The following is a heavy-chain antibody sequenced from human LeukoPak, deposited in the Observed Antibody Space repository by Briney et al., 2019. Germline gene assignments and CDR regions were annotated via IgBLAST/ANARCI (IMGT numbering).Heavy chain of an antibody. CDR2: IYSGGST. J-gene: IGHJ3*02. CDR1: GFTVSSNY. Sequence: PGGSLRLSCAASGFTVSSNYMSWVRQAPGKGLEWVSVIYSGGSTYYADSVKGRFITSSDNFKNTLYLQMNSLRAEDTTVYYCATPADYYDSSGYDAFDIWGQGTMVTVSS. CDR3: ATPADYYDSSGYDAFDI. D-gene: IGHD3-22*01. V-gene: IGHV3-66*04.